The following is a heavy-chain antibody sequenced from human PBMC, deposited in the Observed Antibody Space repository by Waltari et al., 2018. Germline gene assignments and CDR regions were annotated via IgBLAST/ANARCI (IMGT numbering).Heavy chain of an antibody. J-gene: IGHJ4*02. CDR1: GFTFSSYA. CDR2: INGDGRNT. D-gene: IGHD4-17*01. CDR3: VRGGGTYGDWDY. V-gene: IGHV3-74*02. Sequence: EVQLLESGGGLVQPGGSLRLSCAASGFTFSSYAMSWVRQAPGKGLVWVSRINGDGRNTNYADSVKGRFTISRDNAKNTLYLQMNSLRAEDTAVYYCVRGGGTYGDWDYWGLGTLVTVSS.